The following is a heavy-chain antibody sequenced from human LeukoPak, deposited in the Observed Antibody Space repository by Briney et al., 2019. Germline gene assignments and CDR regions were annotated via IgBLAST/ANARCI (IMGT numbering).Heavy chain of an antibody. D-gene: IGHD5-12*01. CDR1: GDSISSYW. J-gene: IGHJ5*01. CDR3: ATGLPGAYDYNCFDS. Sequence: SETLSLTCTVSGDSISSYWWTWIRQPAGKGLEWIGRISASGNTRLNPSLERRVTMSVDTSKNQFSLKLTSVTAADTAVYFCATGLPGAYDYNCFDSWGQGTLVTVSS. V-gene: IGHV4-4*07. CDR2: ISASGNT.